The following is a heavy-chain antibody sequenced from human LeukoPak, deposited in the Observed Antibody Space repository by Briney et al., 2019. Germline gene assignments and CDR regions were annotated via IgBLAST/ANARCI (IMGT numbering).Heavy chain of an antibody. V-gene: IGHV3-30*01. Sequence: GGSLRLSCAASGFTFSTYEMHWVRQAPGKGLEWVAVISYDGSDKYYADSVKGRFTISRDNSKNTLYLQMNSLRAEDTAVYYCARDRDCSSTSCFNAFDIWGRGTVVTVSS. CDR1: GFTFSTYE. J-gene: IGHJ3*02. CDR3: ARDRDCSSTSCFNAFDI. D-gene: IGHD2-2*01. CDR2: ISYDGSDK.